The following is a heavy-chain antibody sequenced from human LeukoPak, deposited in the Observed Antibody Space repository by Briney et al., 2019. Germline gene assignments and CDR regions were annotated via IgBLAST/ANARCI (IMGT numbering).Heavy chain of an antibody. J-gene: IGHJ4*02. CDR1: GFTFSSYG. Sequence: GRSLRLSCSASGFTFSSYGMHWVRQAPGKGLEWVAVIWYDGSNKYYADSVKGRFTISRDNSKNTLYLQMNSLRGKDTAVYYCARDRGYFDYFDYWGQGTLVTVSS. CDR2: IWYDGSNK. D-gene: IGHD3-9*01. V-gene: IGHV3-33*01. CDR3: ARDRGYFDYFDY.